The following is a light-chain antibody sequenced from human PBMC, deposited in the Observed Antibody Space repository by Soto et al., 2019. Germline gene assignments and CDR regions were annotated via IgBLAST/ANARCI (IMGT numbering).Light chain of an antibody. J-gene: IGKJ5*01. CDR3: QQYGSSPIT. CDR2: GAS. Sequence: EIVLTQSPGTLSLSPGERATLSCRASESVTSDCLAWYRQRPGQAPRLLIYGASTRATGTPDRISGSGSGTDFTLTISRLEPEDFAVYYCQQYGSSPITFGQGTRLEIK. CDR1: ESVTSDC. V-gene: IGKV3-20*01.